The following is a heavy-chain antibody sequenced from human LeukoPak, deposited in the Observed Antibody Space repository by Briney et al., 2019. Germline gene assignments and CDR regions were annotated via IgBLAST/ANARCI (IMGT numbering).Heavy chain of an antibody. D-gene: IGHD3-22*01. CDR3: ARAGGDDSSGFSY. CDR1: GYTFTSYY. CDR2: INPSGGNT. Sequence: ASVKVSCKASGYTFTSYYMHWVRQAPGQGLEWMGIINPSGGNTNYAQKFQGRVTMTRDMSTSTVYMELSSLRSEDTAVYYCARAGGDDSSGFSYWGQGTLVTVSS. J-gene: IGHJ4*02. V-gene: IGHV1-46*01.